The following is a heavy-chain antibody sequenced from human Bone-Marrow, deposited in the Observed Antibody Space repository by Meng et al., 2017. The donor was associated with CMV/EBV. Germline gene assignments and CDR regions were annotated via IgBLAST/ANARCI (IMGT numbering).Heavy chain of an antibody. CDR1: GFSFNDYG. CDR2: ITYDGSNT. Sequence: GGSLRLSCAVSGFSFNDYGMHWVRQAPGKGLEWVTFITYDGSNTYYADSVKGRFTISRDNSKNTLYLQMNSLRDEDTAVYYCARAMIIAARALDFWGQGPLVTVSS. J-gene: IGHJ4*02. CDR3: ARAMIIAARALDF. V-gene: IGHV3-30*03. D-gene: IGHD6-6*01.